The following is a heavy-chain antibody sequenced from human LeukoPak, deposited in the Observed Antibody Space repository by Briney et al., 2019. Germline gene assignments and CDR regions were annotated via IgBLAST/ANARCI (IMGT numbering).Heavy chain of an antibody. CDR1: GFIFSGYS. CDR2: ISSSSSSI. Sequence: GGSLRLSCAASGFIFSGYSMNWVRQAPGKGLEGVSCISSSSSSIYYADSVKGRFTISRDNTKKSLYLQMNSLRAEDTAVYYCAREGATAGSGYYFDYWGQGSLVTVSS. CDR3: AREGATAGSGYYFDY. V-gene: IGHV3-21*01. D-gene: IGHD6-13*01. J-gene: IGHJ4*02.